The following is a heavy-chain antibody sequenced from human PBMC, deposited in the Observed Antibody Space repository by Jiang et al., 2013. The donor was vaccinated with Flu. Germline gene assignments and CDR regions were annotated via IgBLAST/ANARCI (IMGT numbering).Heavy chain of an antibody. J-gene: IGHJ4*02. CDR3: ARHIGGTAMVDLDY. V-gene: IGHV5-10-1*01. Sequence: MPGKGLEWMGRIDPSDSYTNYSPSFPRPPSPISADKSISTAYLQWSSLKASDTAMYYCARHIGGTAMVDLDYWGQGTLVTVSS. D-gene: IGHD5-18*01. CDR2: IDPSDSYT.